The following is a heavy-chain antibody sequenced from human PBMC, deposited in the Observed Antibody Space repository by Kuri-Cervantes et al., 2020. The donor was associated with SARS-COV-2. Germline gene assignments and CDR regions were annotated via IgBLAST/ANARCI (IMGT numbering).Heavy chain of an antibody. CDR1: GGSISSYY. J-gene: IGHJ4*02. CDR2: IYYSGST. D-gene: IGHD1-26*01. Sequence: SETLSLTCTVSGGSISSYYWSWIRQPPGKGLEWIGYIYYSGSTNYNPSLTSRVTMSVDTSKNQFSLKLSSVTAADTAVYYCARGYGSYFYWGQGTLVTVSS. CDR3: ARGYGSYFY. V-gene: IGHV4-59*12.